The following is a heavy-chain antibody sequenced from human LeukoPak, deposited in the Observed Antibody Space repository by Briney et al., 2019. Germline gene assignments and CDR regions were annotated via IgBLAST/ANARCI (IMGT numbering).Heavy chain of an antibody. V-gene: IGHV4-59*12. J-gene: IGHJ5*02. CDR2: IYYSGST. CDR1: GGSISSYY. D-gene: IGHD2-21*02. Sequence: PSETLSLTCTVSGGSISSYYWSWIRQPPGKGLEWIGYIYYSGSTNYNPSLKSRVTISVDTSKNQFSLKLSPVTAADTAVYYCAIAYCGGDCYSGNWFDPWGQGTLVTVSS. CDR3: AIAYCGGDCYSGNWFDP.